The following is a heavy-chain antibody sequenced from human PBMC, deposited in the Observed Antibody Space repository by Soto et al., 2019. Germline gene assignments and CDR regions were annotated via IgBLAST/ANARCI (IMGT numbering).Heavy chain of an antibody. D-gene: IGHD3-10*01. CDR2: INAGNGNT. J-gene: IGHJ6*02. V-gene: IGHV1-3*01. CDR1: GYTFTSYA. Sequence: ASVKVSCKASGYTFTSYAMHWVRQAPGQRLEWMGWINAGNGNTKYSQKFQGRVTITRDTSASTAYMELSSLRSEDTAVYYCARGVLWFGEYYYYYAMDVWGQWTTVTVSS. CDR3: ARGVLWFGEYYYYYAMDV.